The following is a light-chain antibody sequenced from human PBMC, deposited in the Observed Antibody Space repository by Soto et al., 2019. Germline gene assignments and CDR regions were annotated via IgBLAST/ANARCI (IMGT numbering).Light chain of an antibody. CDR2: DGS. V-gene: IGKV1-13*02. Sequence: AIQLTQSPSSLSASVGDRVTITCRASQGVSSALAWYQQKPGKPPKVLIYDGSSLQSGVPLRFRGSGSGTEFTLTITGLQPEDFGTYSCHHFQRDPFTYGQGTRLEIK. CDR1: QGVSSA. CDR3: HHFQRDPFT. J-gene: IGKJ5*01.